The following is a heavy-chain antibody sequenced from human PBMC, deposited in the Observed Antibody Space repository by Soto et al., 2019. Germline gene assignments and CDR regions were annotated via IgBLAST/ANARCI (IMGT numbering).Heavy chain of an antibody. J-gene: IGHJ4*02. CDR2: ISAYNGNT. CDR3: ARDKSAVPKGGEFDY. D-gene: IGHD3-16*01. Sequence: ASVKVSCKASGYTFTSYGISWVRQAPGQGLEWMGWISAYNGNTNYAQKLQGRVTMTTDTSTSTAYMELRSLRSDDTAVYYCARDKSAVPKGGEFDYWGQGTLVTVSS. CDR1: GYTFTSYG. V-gene: IGHV1-18*01.